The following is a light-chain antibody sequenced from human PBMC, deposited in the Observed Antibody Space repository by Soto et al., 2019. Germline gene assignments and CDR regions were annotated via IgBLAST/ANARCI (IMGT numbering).Light chain of an antibody. CDR3: NSYTGTSTYV. Sequence: QSALTQPPSVSGSPGQSVAISCTGTSSDVGSYNRVSWYHQPPGAAPKLMIYEVSNRPSGVPDRFSGSKSGNTASLTISGLQAEDEADYYCNSYTGTSTYVFATGTKLTVL. CDR2: EVS. V-gene: IGLV2-18*02. J-gene: IGLJ1*01. CDR1: SSDVGSYNR.